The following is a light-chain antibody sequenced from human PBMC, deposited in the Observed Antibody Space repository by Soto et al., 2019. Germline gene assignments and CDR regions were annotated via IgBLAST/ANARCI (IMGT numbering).Light chain of an antibody. CDR2: DVS. V-gene: IGLV2-14*01. Sequence: QSALTQPASVSGSPGQSITISCTGTNSVVGGYNFVSWYQQHPGKAPKLMIYDVSNRPSGVSNRFSGSKSGNTASLNISGLQAEDEADYYCSSYTSSSIPYVFGIGTKLTVL. CDR1: NSVVGGYNF. CDR3: SSYTSSSIPYV. J-gene: IGLJ1*01.